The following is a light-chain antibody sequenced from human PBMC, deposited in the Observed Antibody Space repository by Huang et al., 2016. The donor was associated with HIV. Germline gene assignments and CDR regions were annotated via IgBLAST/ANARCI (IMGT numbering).Light chain of an antibody. CDR3: QQYNNWPLT. Sequence: EIVMTQSPVTLSVSPGERATLPCRAGQSVSTSVAWYQQKPGQAPSLLIYGASTRATGIPATFTGSGSGTEFTLTISSLQSEDSAIYYCQQYNNWPLTFGGGTKVEIK. CDR2: GAS. CDR1: QSVSTS. V-gene: IGKV3D-15*01. J-gene: IGKJ4*01.